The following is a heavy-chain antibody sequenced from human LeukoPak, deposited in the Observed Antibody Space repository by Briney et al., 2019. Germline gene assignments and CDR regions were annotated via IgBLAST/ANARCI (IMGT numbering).Heavy chain of an antibody. CDR1: GGSISSYY. Sequence: SETLSLTCTVSGGSISSYYWSWIRQPPGKGLEWIGYIYYSGSTNYNPSLKSRVTISVDTSKNQFSLKLSSVTAADTAVYYCARDRTSSGFRFDYWGQGTLVTVSS. CDR2: IYYSGST. V-gene: IGHV4-59*01. D-gene: IGHD6-19*01. CDR3: ARDRTSSGFRFDY. J-gene: IGHJ4*02.